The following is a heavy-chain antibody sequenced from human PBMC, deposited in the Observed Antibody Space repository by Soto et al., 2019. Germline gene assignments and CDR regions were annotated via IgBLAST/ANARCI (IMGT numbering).Heavy chain of an antibody. J-gene: IGHJ4*02. CDR2: ISSSSSTI. D-gene: IGHD3-22*01. CDR3: ASRYYYDSSGYYYPYYY. CDR1: GFTFSNYN. V-gene: IGHV3-48*02. Sequence: EVQLVESGGGLVQPGGSLRLSCAASGFTFSNYNMNWVRQAPGKGLEWVSSISSSSSTIYYADSVKGRFTISRDNAKHSLYPQMTSMRDEDTAVYYCASRYYYDSSGYYYPYYYWGQGTRVTVSS.